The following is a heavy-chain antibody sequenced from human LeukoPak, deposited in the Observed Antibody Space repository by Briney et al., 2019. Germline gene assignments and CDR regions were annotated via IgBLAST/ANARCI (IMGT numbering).Heavy chain of an antibody. V-gene: IGHV1-69*13. CDR1: GGTFSSYA. Sequence: GASVKVSCKASGGTFSSYAISWVRQAPGQGLEWMGGIIPIFGTANYAQKFQGRVTITADESTSTAYKELSSLRSEDTAVYYCARVSGYSGYDRDYWGQGTLVTVSS. J-gene: IGHJ4*02. CDR3: ARVSGYSGYDRDY. D-gene: IGHD5-12*01. CDR2: IIPIFGTA.